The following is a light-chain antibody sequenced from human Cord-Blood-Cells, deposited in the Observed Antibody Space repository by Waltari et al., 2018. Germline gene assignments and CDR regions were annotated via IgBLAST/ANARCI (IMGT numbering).Light chain of an antibody. CDR3: CSYAGSSTYVV. Sequence: QSALTQPASVSASPGQSLTISCTGTSSDVGRYNLVSWYQQHPGKAPKLMIYEGSKRPSGVSNRFSGSKSGNTASLTISGLQAEDEADYYCCSYAGSSTYVVFGGGTKLTVL. CDR1: SSDVGRYNL. CDR2: EGS. V-gene: IGLV2-23*01. J-gene: IGLJ2*01.